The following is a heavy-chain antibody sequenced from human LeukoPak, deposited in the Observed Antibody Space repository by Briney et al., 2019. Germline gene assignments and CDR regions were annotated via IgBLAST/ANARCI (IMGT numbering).Heavy chain of an antibody. D-gene: IGHD5-12*01. CDR1: GFTFSSYV. V-gene: IGHV3-30*03. J-gene: IGHJ4*02. CDR3: ARDRGSGYALDY. Sequence: GGSLRLSCAASGFTFSSYVMHWVRQAPGKGLEWVAVISYDGINKYYADSVKGRFTISRDNSKNTLYLQMNSLRAEDTAVYYCARDRGSGYALDYWGQGTLVTVSS. CDR2: ISYDGINK.